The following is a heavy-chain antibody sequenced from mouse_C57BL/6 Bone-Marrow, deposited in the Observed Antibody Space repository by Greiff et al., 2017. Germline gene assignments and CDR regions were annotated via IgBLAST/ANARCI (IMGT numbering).Heavy chain of an antibody. Sequence: QVQLQQSGAELAKPGASVKLSCKASGYTFTSYWMHWVKQRPGQGLEWIGYINPSSGYTKYNQKFKDKATLTADKSSSTAYMQLSSLTYEDSAVYYCARGEGYYYGSSYDYAMDYWGQGTSVTVSS. CDR1: GYTFTSYW. CDR2: INPSSGYT. D-gene: IGHD1-1*01. CDR3: ARGEGYYYGSSYDYAMDY. V-gene: IGHV1-7*01. J-gene: IGHJ4*01.